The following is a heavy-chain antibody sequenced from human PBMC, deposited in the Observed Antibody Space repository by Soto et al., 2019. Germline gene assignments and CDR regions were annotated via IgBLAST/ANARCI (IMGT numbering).Heavy chain of an antibody. Sequence: GSLRLSCAASGFTFSSYSMNWVRQAPGKGLEWVSSISSSSSYIYYADSVKGRFTISRDNAKNSLYLQMNSLRAEDTAVYYCARDRASYYGSGSYLTDYWGQGTLVTVSS. CDR1: GFTFSSYS. CDR3: ARDRASYYGSGSYLTDY. D-gene: IGHD3-10*01. V-gene: IGHV3-21*01. CDR2: ISSSSSYI. J-gene: IGHJ4*02.